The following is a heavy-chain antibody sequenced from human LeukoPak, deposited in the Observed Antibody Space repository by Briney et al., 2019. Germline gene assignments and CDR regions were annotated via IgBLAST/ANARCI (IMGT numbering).Heavy chain of an antibody. D-gene: IGHD6-13*01. CDR2: ISDTSGST. V-gene: IGHV3-23*01. CDR3: GKRDSSY. J-gene: IGHJ4*02. Sequence: PGGSLRLSCAASGFTFTSYAMSWVRQAPGKGLEWVSSISDTSGSTYYAGSVKGRFTISRDNSNNTLYLQMNTLSAEDTAVYYCGKRDSSYWGQGTLVTVSS. CDR1: GFTFTSYA.